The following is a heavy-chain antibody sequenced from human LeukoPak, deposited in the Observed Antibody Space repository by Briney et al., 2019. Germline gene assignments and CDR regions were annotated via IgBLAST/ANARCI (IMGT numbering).Heavy chain of an antibody. CDR1: GFTFSNYA. V-gene: IGHV3-23*01. J-gene: IGHJ3*02. CDR3: AKDIVVVIAMFLGAFDI. CDR2: ISAGGST. Sequence: GGSLRLSCAASGFTFSNYALSWVRQAPGKGLEWVSAISAGGSTYYADFVKGRFTISRDNSKNTLSLLMNSLRAEDTAVYYCAKDIVVVIAMFLGAFDIWGQGTLVTVSS. D-gene: IGHD2-21*01.